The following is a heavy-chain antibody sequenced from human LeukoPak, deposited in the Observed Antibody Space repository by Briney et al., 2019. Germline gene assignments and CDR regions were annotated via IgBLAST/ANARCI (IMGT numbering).Heavy chain of an antibody. CDR2: ISSSSSYI. V-gene: IGHV3-21*01. Sequence: GGSLRLSFAASGFPFSSYSMNWVRPAPGKGLGWVSSISSSSSYIYYSDSVKGRFTISRDNAKNSLYLQMNGLRAEDTAVYYCAREEWGATRYFQHWGQGTLVTVSS. J-gene: IGHJ1*01. CDR3: AREEWGATRYFQH. CDR1: GFPFSSYS. D-gene: IGHD1-26*01.